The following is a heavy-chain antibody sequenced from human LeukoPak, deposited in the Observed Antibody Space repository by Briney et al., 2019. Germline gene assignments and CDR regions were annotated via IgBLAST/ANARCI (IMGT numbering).Heavy chain of an antibody. Sequence: PGGSLRLSCAASGFTFSSYAMSWVRQAPGKGLEWVSAISGSGGSTYYADSVKGRFTISRDNSKNTLYLQMNSLRAEDTAVYYCAKISDFLEWLVPYYFDYWGQGTLVTVSS. CDR2: ISGSGGST. V-gene: IGHV3-23*01. J-gene: IGHJ4*02. CDR1: GFTFSSYA. CDR3: AKISDFLEWLVPYYFDY. D-gene: IGHD3-3*01.